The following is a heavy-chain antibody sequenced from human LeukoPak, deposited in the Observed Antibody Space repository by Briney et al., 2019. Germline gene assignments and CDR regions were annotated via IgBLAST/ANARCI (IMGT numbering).Heavy chain of an antibody. V-gene: IGHV1-69*06. J-gene: IGHJ5*02. CDR1: GYTFTSYG. CDR2: IIPIFGTA. D-gene: IGHD6-19*01. CDR3: ARAYSSGSRWFDP. Sequence: GASVKVSCKASGYTFTSYGISWVRQAPGQGLEWMGGIIPIFGTANYAQKFQGRVTITADKSTSTAYMELSSLRSEDTAVYYCARAYSSGSRWFDPWGQGTLVTVSS.